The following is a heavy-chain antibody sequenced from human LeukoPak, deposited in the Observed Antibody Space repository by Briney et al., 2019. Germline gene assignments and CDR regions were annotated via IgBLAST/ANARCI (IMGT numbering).Heavy chain of an antibody. CDR1: GGSITTSSYY. D-gene: IGHD1-1*01. Sequence: SETLSLTCTVSGGSITTSSYYWAWIRQPPGKGLEWIGTINYSGRTYYNPSLKSRVTISVDTSKNQFSLNLSSVTAADTAVYYCAGLIRLQLAIDFWGQGTLVTVSS. CDR2: INYSGRT. CDR3: AGLIRLQLAIDF. J-gene: IGHJ4*02. V-gene: IGHV4-39*01.